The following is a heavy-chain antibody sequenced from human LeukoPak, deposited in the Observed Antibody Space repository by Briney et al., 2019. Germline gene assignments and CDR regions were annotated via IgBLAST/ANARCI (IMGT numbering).Heavy chain of an antibody. D-gene: IGHD4-17*01. CDR1: GFTFSSYA. J-gene: IGHJ4*02. CDR3: ARATLYGDYVFDY. CDR2: ISSNGGST. V-gene: IGHV3-64*01. Sequence: GRSLRLSCAASGFTFSSYAMHWVRQAPGKGLEYVSAISSNGGSTYYANSVKGRFTISRDNSKNTLYLQMGSLRAEDMAVYYCARATLYGDYVFDYWGQGTLVTVSS.